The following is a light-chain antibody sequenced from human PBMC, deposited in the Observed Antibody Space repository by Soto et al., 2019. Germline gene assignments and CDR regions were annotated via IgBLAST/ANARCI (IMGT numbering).Light chain of an antibody. J-gene: IGLJ3*02. Sequence: QSALTQPASVSGSPGQSITVSCTGTSSDVGGSDHVNWYQQHPGKAPKLMIFDVSNRPSGVSNRFSGSKSGNTASLTISGLQAEDEADYYCSSYTSSILVFGGGTKLTVL. CDR2: DVS. CDR1: SSDVGGSDH. CDR3: SSYTSSILV. V-gene: IGLV2-14*03.